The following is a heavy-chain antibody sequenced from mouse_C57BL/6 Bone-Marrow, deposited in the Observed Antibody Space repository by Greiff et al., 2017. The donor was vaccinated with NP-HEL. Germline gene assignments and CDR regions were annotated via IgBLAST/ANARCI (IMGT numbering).Heavy chain of an antibody. Sequence: EVQLHQSGPELVKPGASVKISCKASGYTFTDYYMNWVKQSHGKSLEWIGDINPNNGGTSYNQKFKGKATLTVDKSSSTAYMERRSRTSEDAAVYYCARSGDDYDGDYWGQGTTLTVSS. D-gene: IGHD2-4*01. CDR3: ARSGDDYDGDY. V-gene: IGHV1-26*01. J-gene: IGHJ2*01. CDR2: INPNNGGT. CDR1: GYTFTDYY.